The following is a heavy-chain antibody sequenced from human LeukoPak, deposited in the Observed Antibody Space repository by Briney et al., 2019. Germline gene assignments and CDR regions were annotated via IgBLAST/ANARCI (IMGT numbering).Heavy chain of an antibody. Sequence: PGGSLRLSCAASGFTFSSYWMSWVRQAPGKGLEWVANIKQDGSEKYYVDSVKGRFTISRDNAKNSLYLQMNSLRAEDTAVYYCALSAPLQPFDYWGLGTLVTVSS. V-gene: IGHV3-7*01. CDR1: GFTFSSYW. CDR2: IKQDGSEK. J-gene: IGHJ4*02. CDR3: ALSAPLQPFDY.